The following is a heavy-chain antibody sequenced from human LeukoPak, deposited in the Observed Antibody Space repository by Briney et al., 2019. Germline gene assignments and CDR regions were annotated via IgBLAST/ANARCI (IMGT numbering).Heavy chain of an antibody. CDR3: ARGGGPAAMYNWFDP. CDR2: INPNSGGT. V-gene: IGHV1-2*02. CDR1: GYTFTGYY. Sequence: ASVKVSCKASGYTFTGYYMHWVRQAPGQGLEWMGWINPNSGGTNYAQKFQGRVTMTRDTPISTAYMELSRLRSDDTAVYYCARGGGPAAMYNWFDPWGQGTLVTVSS. J-gene: IGHJ5*02. D-gene: IGHD2-2*01.